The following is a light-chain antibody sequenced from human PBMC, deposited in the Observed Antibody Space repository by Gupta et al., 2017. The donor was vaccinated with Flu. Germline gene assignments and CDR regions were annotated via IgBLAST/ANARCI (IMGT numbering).Light chain of an antibody. CDR1: QSVGTY. V-gene: IGKV3-11*01. J-gene: IGKJ2*01. CDR3: HKSNSSPPYT. Sequence: EIELTQSPAILSLSPGERATLSCRASQSVGTYYVCYHKQPARAPTRLIYDASNRTPAGTAKWSGSGSATDFSLTISSIEPDDFAVYYCHKSNSSPPYTFGEGTKVEI. CDR2: DAS.